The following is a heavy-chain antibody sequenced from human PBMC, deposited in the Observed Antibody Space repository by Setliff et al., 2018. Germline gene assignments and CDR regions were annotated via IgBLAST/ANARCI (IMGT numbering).Heavy chain of an antibody. Sequence: LRLSCAASGFTFSSYAMHWVRQAPGKGLEWVAVISYDGSNKYYADSVKGRFTISRDNSKNTLYLQMNSLRAEDTAVYYCARGLKFFGVGPLHIDYWGQGTLVTVSS. J-gene: IGHJ4*02. CDR1: GFTFSSYA. V-gene: IGHV3-30*04. CDR2: ISYDGSNK. D-gene: IGHD3-3*01. CDR3: ARGLKFFGVGPLHIDY.